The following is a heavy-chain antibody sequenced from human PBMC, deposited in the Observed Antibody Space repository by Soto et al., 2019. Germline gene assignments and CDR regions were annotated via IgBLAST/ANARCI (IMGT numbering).Heavy chain of an antibody. CDR1: GYTFTSYD. CDR2: MNPNSGNT. D-gene: IGHD6-13*01. CDR3: ASAGLAAGTFFDY. Sequence: ASVKVSCKASGYTFTSYDINWVRQATGQGLEWMGWMNPNSGNTGYAQKFQGRVTMTRNTSISTAYMELSSLRSEDTAVYYCASAGLAAGTFFDYWGQGTLFTVSS. J-gene: IGHJ4*02. V-gene: IGHV1-8*01.